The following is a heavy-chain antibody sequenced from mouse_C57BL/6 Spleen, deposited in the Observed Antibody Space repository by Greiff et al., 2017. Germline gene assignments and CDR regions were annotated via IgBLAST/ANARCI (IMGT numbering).Heavy chain of an antibody. V-gene: IGHV1-39*01. J-gene: IGHJ2*01. CDR2: INPNYGTT. Sequence: EVKLQESGPELVKPGASVKISCKASGYSFTDYNMNWVKQSNGKSLEWIGVINPNYGTTSYNQKFKGKATLTVDQSSSTAYMQLNSLTSEDSVVYYCARGRGYSYYFDYWGQGTPGTGFS. CDR1: GYSFTDYN. CDR3: ARGRGYSYYFDY. D-gene: IGHD2-3*01.